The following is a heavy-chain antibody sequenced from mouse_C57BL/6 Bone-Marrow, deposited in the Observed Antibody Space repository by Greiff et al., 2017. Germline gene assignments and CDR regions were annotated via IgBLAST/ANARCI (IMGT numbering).Heavy chain of an antibody. Sequence: EVKLVESGGGLVKPGGSLKLSCAASGFTFSSYTMSWVRQTPEKRLEWVATISGGGGNTYYPDSVKGRFTISRDNAKNTLYLQMSSLRYEYTALYYCARQWDDGYPWFAYWGQGTLVTVSA. CDR1: GFTFSSYT. D-gene: IGHD2-3*01. V-gene: IGHV5-9*01. CDR2: ISGGGGNT. CDR3: ARQWDDGYPWFAY. J-gene: IGHJ3*01.